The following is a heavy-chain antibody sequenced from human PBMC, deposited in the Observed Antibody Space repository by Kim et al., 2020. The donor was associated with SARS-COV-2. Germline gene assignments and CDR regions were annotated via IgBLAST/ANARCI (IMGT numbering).Heavy chain of an antibody. CDR3: AREEGYGSGSYYKSYYYGMDV. Sequence: SETLSLTCTVSGGSISSYYWSWIRQPPGKGLEWIGYIYYSGSTNYNPSLKSRVTISVDTSENQFSLKLSSVTAADTAVYYCAREEGYGSGSYYKSYYYGMDVWGQGTTVTVSS. V-gene: IGHV4-59*13. CDR1: GGSISSYY. J-gene: IGHJ6*02. CDR2: IYYSGST. D-gene: IGHD3-10*01.